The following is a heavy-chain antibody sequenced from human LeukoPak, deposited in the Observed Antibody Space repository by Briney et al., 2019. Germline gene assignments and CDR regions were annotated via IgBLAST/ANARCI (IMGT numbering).Heavy chain of an antibody. CDR1: GFTFDDYG. CDR3: ARAAKLDIYYYYYYMDV. D-gene: IGHD1-1*01. J-gene: IGHJ6*03. V-gene: IGHV3-20*04. CDR2: INWNGGST. Sequence: PGGSLRLSCAASGFTFDDYGMSWVRQAPGKGLEWVSGINWNGGSTGYADSVKGRFTISRDNSKNTLYLQMDNLRAEDMAVYYCARAAKLDIYYYYYYMDVWGKGTTVTVSS.